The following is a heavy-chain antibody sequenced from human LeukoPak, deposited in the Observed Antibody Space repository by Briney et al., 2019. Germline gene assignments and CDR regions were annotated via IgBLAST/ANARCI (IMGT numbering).Heavy chain of an antibody. CDR2: IYPGDSDT. D-gene: IGHD6-19*01. Sequence: KPGESLKISCKGSGYSFTSYWIGWARQMPGKGLEWMGIIYPGDSDTRYSPSFQGQVTISADKSISTAYLQWSSLKASDTAMYYCARSVGAAISVAGLYFDYWGQGTLVTVSS. V-gene: IGHV5-51*01. J-gene: IGHJ4*02. CDR1: GYSFTSYW. CDR3: ARSVGAAISVAGLYFDY.